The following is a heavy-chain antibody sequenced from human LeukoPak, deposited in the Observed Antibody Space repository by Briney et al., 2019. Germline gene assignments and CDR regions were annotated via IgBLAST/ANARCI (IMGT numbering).Heavy chain of an antibody. CDR3: ARLHGWGATTNWFDP. Sequence: GESLKISCKGSGYSFTNFWIGWVRQMPGKGLEWMGIIYPGDSDTRYSPSFQGLVTVSADKSVGIAYLQWSSLKASDTAMYYCARLHGWGATTNWFDPWGQGTLVTVSS. J-gene: IGHJ5*02. CDR2: IYPGDSDT. V-gene: IGHV5-51*01. CDR1: GYSFTNFW. D-gene: IGHD1-26*01.